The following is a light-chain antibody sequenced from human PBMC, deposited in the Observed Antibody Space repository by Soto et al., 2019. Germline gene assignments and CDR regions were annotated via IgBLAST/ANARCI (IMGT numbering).Light chain of an antibody. CDR3: QQYDISSRT. CDR1: QSISTW. V-gene: IGKV1-5*03. CDR2: QAS. Sequence: DIQMTQFPSTLSASVGDRVTITCRASQSISTWLAWYQHKPGKAPKLLIYQASSLEGGVPSRFSVSGSGTEFTLTISSLQYDDFATYYCQQYDISSRTFGQGTKVETK. J-gene: IGKJ2*02.